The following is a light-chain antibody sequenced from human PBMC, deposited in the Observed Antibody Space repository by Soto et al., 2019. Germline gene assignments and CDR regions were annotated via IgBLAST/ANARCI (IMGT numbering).Light chain of an antibody. CDR1: KLGNKN. CDR2: QDN. J-gene: IGLJ2*01. CDR3: QAWDTGTVI. V-gene: IGLV3-1*01. Sequence: SYELTQSPSVSVSPGQTASITCSGNKLGNKNVCWYQQKAGQSPVLLIYQDNQRPSGIPERFSGSNSGNTATLTISGTQALDDADYYCQAWDTGTVIFGGGTKLTVL.